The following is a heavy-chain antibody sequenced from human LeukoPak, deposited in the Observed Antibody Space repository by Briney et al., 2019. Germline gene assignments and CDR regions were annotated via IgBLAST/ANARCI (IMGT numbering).Heavy chain of an antibody. CDR3: AREARSGYEGFWSDP. J-gene: IGHJ5*02. Sequence: SETLSLTCTVSGGSMNQYYWSWIRQPAGKGLEWIGRIYSTGTTYYKPSLKSRVTMSVDTSHNQFFLKLNTVTAADTAVYYCAREARSGYEGFWSDPWGQGTVVTVSS. V-gene: IGHV4-4*07. CDR1: GGSMNQYY. CDR2: IYSTGTT. D-gene: IGHD5-12*01.